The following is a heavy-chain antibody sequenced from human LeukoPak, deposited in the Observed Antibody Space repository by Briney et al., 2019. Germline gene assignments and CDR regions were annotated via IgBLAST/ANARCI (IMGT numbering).Heavy chain of an antibody. Sequence: ASVKVSCKASGGTLSSYAISWVRQAPGQGLEWMGRIIPIFGTANYAQKFQGRVTITTDESTSTAYMELSSLRSEDTAVYYCARDPNGLYYFDHWGQGTLVTVSS. CDR3: ARDPNGLYYFDH. V-gene: IGHV1-69*05. CDR1: GGTLSSYA. J-gene: IGHJ4*02. CDR2: IIPIFGTA.